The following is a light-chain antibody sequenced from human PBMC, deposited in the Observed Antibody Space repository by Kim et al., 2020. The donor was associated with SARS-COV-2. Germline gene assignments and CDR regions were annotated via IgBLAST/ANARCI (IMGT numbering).Light chain of an antibody. CDR3: SSRESSANHWM. V-gene: IGLV3-19*01. Sequence: ALGQTVRITCQGDSLRSYFATWYQQKPGQAPFLVFYGKNNRPSGIPDRFSGSYSGNTASLTITAAQAEDEADYDCSSRESSANHWMFGGGTQLTVL. CDR2: GKN. CDR1: SLRSYF. J-gene: IGLJ3*02.